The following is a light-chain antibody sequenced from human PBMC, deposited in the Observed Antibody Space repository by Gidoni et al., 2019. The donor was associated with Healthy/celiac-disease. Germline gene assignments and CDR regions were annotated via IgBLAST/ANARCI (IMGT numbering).Light chain of an antibody. CDR1: QSISSW. V-gene: IGKV1-5*03. Sequence: DIQMTQSPSTLSASVGDRVTITCRASQSISSWLAWYQQKPGKAPKLLIYKGSILESGVPPRFSGSGSGTEFTLTISRLQPDDFATYYCQQDNSYSPTFGQGTKVEIK. CDR2: KGS. CDR3: QQDNSYSPT. J-gene: IGKJ1*01.